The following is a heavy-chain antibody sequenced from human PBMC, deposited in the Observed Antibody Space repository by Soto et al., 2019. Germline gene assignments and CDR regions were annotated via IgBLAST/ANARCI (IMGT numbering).Heavy chain of an antibody. J-gene: IGHJ6*02. D-gene: IGHD2-21*02. V-gene: IGHV3-30-3*01. CDR1: GRTFSRYA. CDR3: ARGGYCGGDCAEV. Sequence: GSLILTFASPGRTFSRYAMHWVRQAPGKGLEWVAVISYDGSNKYYADSVKGRFTISRDNSKNTLYLQMNSLRAEDTAVYYCARGGYCGGDCAEVWGQGTTVTVSS. CDR2: ISYDGSNK.